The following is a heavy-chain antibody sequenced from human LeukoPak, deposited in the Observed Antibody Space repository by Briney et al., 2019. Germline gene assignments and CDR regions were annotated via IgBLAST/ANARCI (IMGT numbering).Heavy chain of an antibody. V-gene: IGHV3-64D*06. CDR3: VKITSVTGGDC. Sequence: PGGSLRLSCSASGFTFSSYAMHWVRQAPGKGLECVSAIISNGGSTYYAESVKSRFTISRDNSKSTLYLQMSSLRAEDTAVYYCVKITSVTGGDCWGQGTRLTVSS. CDR1: GFTFSSYA. J-gene: IGHJ4*02. D-gene: IGHD1-1*01. CDR2: IISNGGST.